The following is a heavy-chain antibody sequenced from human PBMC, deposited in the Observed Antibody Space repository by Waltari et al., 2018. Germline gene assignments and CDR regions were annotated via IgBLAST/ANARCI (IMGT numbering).Heavy chain of an antibody. V-gene: IGHV4-34*01. CDR2: INHSGST. Sequence: QVQLQQWGAGLLKPSETLSLTCAVYGGSFSGYYWSWIRQPPGKGLEWIGEINHSGSTNYTPSLKSRVTISVDTSKNQFSLKLSSVTAADTAVYYCARGGLYYDSSEEFDYWGQGTLVTVSS. D-gene: IGHD3-3*01. J-gene: IGHJ4*02. CDR3: ARGGLYYDSSEEFDY. CDR1: GGSFSGYY.